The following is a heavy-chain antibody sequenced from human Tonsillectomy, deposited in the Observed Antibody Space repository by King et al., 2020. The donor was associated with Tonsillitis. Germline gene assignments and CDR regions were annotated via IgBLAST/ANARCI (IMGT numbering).Heavy chain of an antibody. CDR3: ARYVSGGFDY. J-gene: IGHJ4*02. V-gene: IGHV4-39*01. CDR1: GGSIRSSDHY. D-gene: IGHD1-26*01. CDR2: MDYSGTI. Sequence: QLQESGPGVVKPSETLSLTCTVSGGSIRSSDHYWAWIRQPPGKGLEWIGYMDYSGTIFYNPSLKSRITISGGTSANRFSLKLSSVTATDTAVYFCARYVSGGFDYWGQGALVTVSS.